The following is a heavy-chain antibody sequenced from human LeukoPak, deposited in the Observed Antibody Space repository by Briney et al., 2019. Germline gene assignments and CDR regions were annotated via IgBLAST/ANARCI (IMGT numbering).Heavy chain of an antibody. CDR1: GYSISSGYY. CDR2: IYHSGST. V-gene: IGHV4-38-2*02. Sequence: SETLSLTCTVSGYSISSGYYWGWIRQPPGKGLEWIGSIYHSGSTYYNPSLKSRVTISVDTSKNQFSLKLSSVTAADTAVYYCARVPHSSSFFSIRGNNNWFDPWGQGTLVTVSS. D-gene: IGHD6-13*01. J-gene: IGHJ5*02. CDR3: ARVPHSSSFFSIRGNNNWFDP.